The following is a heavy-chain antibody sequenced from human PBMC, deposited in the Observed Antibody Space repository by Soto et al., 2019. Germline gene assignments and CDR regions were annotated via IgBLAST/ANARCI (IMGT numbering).Heavy chain of an antibody. V-gene: IGHV4-39*01. CDR3: ASRSQSPGIAAAGIPLRDY. J-gene: IGHJ4*02. CDR1: GGSISSSSYY. Sequence: QLQLQESGPGLVKPSETLSLTCTVSGGSISSSSYYWGWIRQPPGKGLEWIGSIYYSGSTYYNPSLKSRVTIAVDTSKNQFSLKLSSVTAADTAVYYCASRSQSPGIAAAGIPLRDYWGQGTLVTVSS. CDR2: IYYSGST. D-gene: IGHD6-13*01.